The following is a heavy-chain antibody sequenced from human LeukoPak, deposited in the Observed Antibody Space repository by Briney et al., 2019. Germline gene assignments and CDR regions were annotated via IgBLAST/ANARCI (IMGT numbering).Heavy chain of an antibody. CDR2: ISAYNGNT. D-gene: IGHD2-2*01. J-gene: IGHJ5*02. V-gene: IGHV1-18*01. CDR3: ARAPPVDWSQLPLPRFAP. CDR1: GYTFTSYG. Sequence: GASVKVSCKASGYTFTSYGISWVRQAPGQGLEWMGWISAYNGNTNYAQKLQGRVTMTTDTSTSTAYMELRSLRSDDTAVYYCARAPPVDWSQLPLPRFAPWGQGPLVTVPS.